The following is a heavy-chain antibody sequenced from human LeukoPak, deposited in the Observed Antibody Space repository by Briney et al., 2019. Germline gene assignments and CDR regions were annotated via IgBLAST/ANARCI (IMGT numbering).Heavy chain of an antibody. CDR1: GGTFSSYA. D-gene: IGHD2-15*01. CDR2: IIPIFGTA. V-gene: IGHV1-69*05. CDR3: ASAFTRYCSGGSCYTE. J-gene: IGHJ4*02. Sequence: SVTVSCKASGGTFSSYAISWVRQAPGQGHEWMGGIIPIFGTANYAQKFQGRVTITTDESTSTAYMELSSLRSEDTAVYYCASAFTRYCSGGSCYTEWGQGTLVTVSS.